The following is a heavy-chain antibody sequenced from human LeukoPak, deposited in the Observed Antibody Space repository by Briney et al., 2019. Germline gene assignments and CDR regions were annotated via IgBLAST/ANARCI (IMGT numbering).Heavy chain of an antibody. D-gene: IGHD3-22*01. CDR3: ANSRRSGYWYFDL. J-gene: IGHJ2*01. CDR2: MYSAGFT. Sequence: PGGSLRLSCAASGFTFSSYEMNWVRQAPGKGLEWVSVMYSAGFTYYADSVKGRFTISRDNSKNTLNLQMNSLRAEDTAVYYCANSRRSGYWYFDLWGRGTLVTVSS. V-gene: IGHV3-53*01. CDR1: GFTFSSYE.